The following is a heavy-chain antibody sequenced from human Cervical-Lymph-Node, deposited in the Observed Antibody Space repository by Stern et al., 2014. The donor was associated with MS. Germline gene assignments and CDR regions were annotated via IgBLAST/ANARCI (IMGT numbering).Heavy chain of an antibody. CDR1: GFTFSIYW. Sequence: EVQLVESGGGLVQPGGSLRLSCAASGFTFSIYWMHWVRQAPGKGLVWVSRIHTDGTSTTYADSVKGRFSVSRDNAKNTLYLQLNSLRAEDTAVYYCATGRTGSVLGNDWGQGTLVTVSS. CDR2: IHTDGTST. V-gene: IGHV3-74*01. D-gene: IGHD1-1*01. CDR3: ATGRTGSVLGND. J-gene: IGHJ4*02.